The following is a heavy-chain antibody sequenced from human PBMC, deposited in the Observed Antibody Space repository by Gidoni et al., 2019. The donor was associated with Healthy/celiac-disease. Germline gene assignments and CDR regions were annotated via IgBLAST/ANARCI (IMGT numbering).Heavy chain of an antibody. CDR2: INHSGTT. V-gene: IGHV4-34*01. CDR3: ARPTSYYYYVMDV. Sequence: QVQLQQWGAGLLKHSETLALTCAVYGGSFSGYYWSWIRRPPGKGLGWVGEINHSGTTNYNPSLKSRVTISVDTSKNQFSLKLSSVTAADTAVYYCARPTSYYYYVMDVWGQGTTVTVSS. J-gene: IGHJ6*02. CDR1: GGSFSGYY.